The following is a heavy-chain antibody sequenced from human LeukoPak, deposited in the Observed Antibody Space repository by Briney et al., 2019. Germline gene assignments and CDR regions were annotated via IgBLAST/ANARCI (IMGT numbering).Heavy chain of an antibody. V-gene: IGHV1-2*02. J-gene: IGHJ3*02. Sequence: ASVKVSCKASGYTFTGYYMHWVRQAPGQGLELMGWINPNSGGTNYAQKLQGRVTMTRDTSISTAYMELSRLRSDDTAVYYCASLITSSSSSPYAFDIWGQGTMVTVSS. CDR1: GYTFTGYY. D-gene: IGHD6-13*01. CDR2: INPNSGGT. CDR3: ASLITSSSSSPYAFDI.